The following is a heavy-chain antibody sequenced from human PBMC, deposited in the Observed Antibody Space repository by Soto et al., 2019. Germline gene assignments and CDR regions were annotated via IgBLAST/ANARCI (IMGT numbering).Heavy chain of an antibody. CDR3: ARGVVIPTIDASDL. CDR1: GGSLSGYY. CDR2: IYFSGDT. Sequence: PSETLSLTCNVSGGSLSGYYWSWIRQPAGKGLEWIGRIYFSGDTHYNPSLKSRVTMSIDSSKNQFSLRLTSVTAADTAVYSCARGVVIPTIDASDLWGQGTLVTVSS. V-gene: IGHV4-4*07. D-gene: IGHD3-22*01. J-gene: IGHJ3*01.